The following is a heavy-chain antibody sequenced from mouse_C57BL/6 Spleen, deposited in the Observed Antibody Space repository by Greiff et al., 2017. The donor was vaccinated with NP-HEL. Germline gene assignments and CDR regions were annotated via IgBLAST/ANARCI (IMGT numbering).Heavy chain of an antibody. V-gene: IGHV5-17*01. CDR2: ISSGSSTI. Sequence: EVMLVESGGGLVKPGGSLKLSCAASGFTFSDYGMHWVRQAPEKGLEWVAYISSGSSTIYYADTVKGRFTISRDNAKNTLVLQMTSLRSEDTAMYYCARDYGSSHDYWGQGTTLTVSS. J-gene: IGHJ2*01. D-gene: IGHD1-1*01. CDR1: GFTFSDYG. CDR3: ARDYGSSHDY.